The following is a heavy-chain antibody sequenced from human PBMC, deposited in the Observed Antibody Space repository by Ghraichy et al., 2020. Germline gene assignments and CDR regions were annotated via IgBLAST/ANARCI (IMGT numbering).Heavy chain of an antibody. J-gene: IGHJ3*01. V-gene: IGHV6-1*01. CDR3: TRGASF. CDR2: TYYRAKWYY. CDR1: GDTVSSNYTA. Sequence: SQTLSLTCVISGDTVSSNYTAWNWIRQSPSRGLEWLGRTYYRAKWYYEYAPSMKGRLTINPDTSKNQFSLQLNSVTPEDTAVYYCTRGASFWCQGKVVTVS.